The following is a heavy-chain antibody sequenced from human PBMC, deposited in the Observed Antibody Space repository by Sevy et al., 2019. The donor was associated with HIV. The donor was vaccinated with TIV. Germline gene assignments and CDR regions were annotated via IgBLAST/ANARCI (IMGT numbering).Heavy chain of an antibody. Sequence: SETLSLTCTVSGGSITSLYWNWIRQPPGNGLEWIANIYYNDHINYNPSLKSRVTLSLDTSKNQFSLRLSSVTAADTAMYYCAGENAWGRGYSWGQGTLVTVSS. CDR1: GGSITSLY. CDR2: IYYNDHI. D-gene: IGHD1-26*01. J-gene: IGHJ4*02. CDR3: AGENAWGRGYS. V-gene: IGHV4-59*08.